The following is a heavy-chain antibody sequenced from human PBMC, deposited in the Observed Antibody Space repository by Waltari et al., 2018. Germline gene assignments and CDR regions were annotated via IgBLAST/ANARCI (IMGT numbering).Heavy chain of an antibody. CDR2: VYHSGKT. V-gene: IGHV4-4*02. Sequence: QVQLQESGQGLVTPSGTLSLPCAVSGDSISGNYWGSWVRQSPEKGLEWLGQVYHSGKTHYNPSLQSRVTISVDKPKNQFSLNLNSVTAADTAVHYCAGDRAIGLFFDYWGRGTLVTVSS. CDR3: AGDRAIGLFFDY. CDR1: GDSISGNYW. D-gene: IGHD2-2*01. J-gene: IGHJ4*02.